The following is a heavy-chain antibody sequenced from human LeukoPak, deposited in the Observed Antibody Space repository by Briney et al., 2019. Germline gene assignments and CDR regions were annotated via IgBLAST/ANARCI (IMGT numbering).Heavy chain of an antibody. D-gene: IGHD3-22*01. Sequence: PSQTLSLTCTVSGGSISSGGYYWSWIRQPPGKGLEWIGYIYHSGSTYYNPSLKSRVTISVDRSKNQFSLKLSSVTAADTAVYYCARGPTMMGYYYGMDVWGQGTTVTVSS. CDR1: GGSISSGGYY. CDR3: ARGPTMMGYYYGMDV. V-gene: IGHV4-30-2*01. J-gene: IGHJ6*02. CDR2: IYHSGST.